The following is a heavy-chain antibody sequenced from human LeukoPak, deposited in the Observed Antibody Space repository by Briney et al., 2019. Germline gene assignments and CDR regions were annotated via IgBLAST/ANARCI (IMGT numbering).Heavy chain of an antibody. J-gene: IGHJ4*02. CDR3: AKDSQSLNGYYTVGNFDF. V-gene: IGHV3-30*04. Sequence: PGGSLRLSCAASGFIFSNYAMHWVRQAPGKGLEWVTVTSYDGNTKHYADSVKGRFTISRDNSKNTLWLQMNSLRSEDSAVYFCAKDSQSLNGYYTVGNFDFWGQGTLVTVSS. CDR1: GFIFSNYA. D-gene: IGHD3-9*01. CDR2: TSYDGNTK.